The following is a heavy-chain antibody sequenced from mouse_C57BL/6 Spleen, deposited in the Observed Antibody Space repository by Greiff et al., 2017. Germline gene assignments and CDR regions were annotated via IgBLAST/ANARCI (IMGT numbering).Heavy chain of an antibody. D-gene: IGHD2-4*01. V-gene: IGHV1-15*01. CDR2: IDPETGGT. Sequence: VQLQQSGAELVRPGASVTLSCKASGYTFTDSEMHWVKQTPVHGLEWIGAIDPETGGTAYNQKFKGKAILTADKSSSTAYMELRSLTSEDSAVYYCTRSGGLRRAWFAYWGQGTLVTVSA. CDR1: GYTFTDSE. CDR3: TRSGGLRRAWFAY. J-gene: IGHJ3*01.